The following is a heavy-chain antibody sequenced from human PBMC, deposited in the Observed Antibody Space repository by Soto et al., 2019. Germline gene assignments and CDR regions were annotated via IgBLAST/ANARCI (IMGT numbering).Heavy chain of an antibody. J-gene: IGHJ4*02. CDR2: VYCSGST. D-gene: IGHD1-26*01. V-gene: IGHV4-59*02. Sequence: KTSETLSLTCTVSGGSVSNSYWGWIRQPPGKGLEWVAYVYCSGSTNYNPSLGSRVTISVDKSKNQFSLKMTSVTGADTAVYYCARGRSHEWELLVQYFDYWGQGTLVTVSS. CDR3: ARGRSHEWELLVQYFDY. CDR1: GGSVSNSY.